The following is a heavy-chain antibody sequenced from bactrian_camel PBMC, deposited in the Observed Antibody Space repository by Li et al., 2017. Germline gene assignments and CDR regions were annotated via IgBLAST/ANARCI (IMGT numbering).Heavy chain of an antibody. CDR1: PDYIIRTKC. D-gene: IGHD2*01. Sequence: HVQLVETGGGSVQTGGSLSLSCVVSPDYIIRTKCMGWFRQAPGKAREGVAAIDVDGQTTYAHSVKGRFTVSRDNANNTVNLMMNSLKPEDTAMYYCAANFGPYCSGPYLARRANFLGQGTQVTVS. CDR2: IDVDGQT. J-gene: IGHJ4*01. V-gene: IGHV3S53*01.